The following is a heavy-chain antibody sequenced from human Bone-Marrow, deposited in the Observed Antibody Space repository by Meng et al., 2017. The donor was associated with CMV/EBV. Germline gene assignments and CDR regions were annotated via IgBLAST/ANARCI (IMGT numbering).Heavy chain of an antibody. Sequence: ASVKVSCKASGYTFTSYDINWVRQATGQGLEWMGWMNPNSGNTGYAQKFQGRVTMTRNTSISTAYMELSSLRSEDTAMYYCARGTAVAGTIDNWFDPWGQGTLVTVSS. CDR1: GYTFTSYD. CDR3: ARGTAVAGTIDNWFDP. D-gene: IGHD6-19*01. J-gene: IGHJ5*02. CDR2: MNPNSGNT. V-gene: IGHV1-8*01.